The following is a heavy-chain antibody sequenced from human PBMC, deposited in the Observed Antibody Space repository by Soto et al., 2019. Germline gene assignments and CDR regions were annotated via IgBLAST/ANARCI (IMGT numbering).Heavy chain of an antibody. D-gene: IGHD3-3*01. J-gene: IGHJ6*02. CDR3: ARAFPPLTYYDFWSGSSMDV. CDR2: IGTAGDT. Sequence: GGSLRLSCAASGFTFSSYDMHWVRQATGKGLEWVSAIGTAGDTYYPGSVKGRFTISRENAKNSLYLQMNSLRAEDTAVYYCARAFPPLTYYDFWSGSSMDVWGQGTTVTVSS. V-gene: IGHV3-13*01. CDR1: GFTFSSYD.